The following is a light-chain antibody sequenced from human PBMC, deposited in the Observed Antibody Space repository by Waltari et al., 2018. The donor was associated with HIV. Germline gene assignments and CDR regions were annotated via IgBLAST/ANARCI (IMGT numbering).Light chain of an antibody. CDR1: SSDVGGYHF. CDR2: EVS. V-gene: IGLV2-14*01. J-gene: IGLJ2*01. Sequence: QSALTQHASVSGSPGQSITISYTGTSSDVGGYHFVSWYQHHPGNAPKLVIYEVSNRPSGVSNRFSGSKSGNTASLIISGLQAEDEADYYCSSYTSSSTLAVFGGGTKLTVL. CDR3: SSYTSSSTLAV.